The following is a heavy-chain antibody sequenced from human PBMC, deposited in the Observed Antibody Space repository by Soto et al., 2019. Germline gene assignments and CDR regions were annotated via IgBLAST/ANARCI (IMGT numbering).Heavy chain of an antibody. D-gene: IGHD3-3*01. Sequence: GVWMRLSCVSSGFASSSSTMNWARQAPGKGLEWVSYITDSIDTVHYADSVRGRFTISRDNAESSLYLQMNSLRDEDTSVYFCARDFGHGYYLDYWGRGTMVTVSS. CDR2: ITDSIDTV. J-gene: IGHJ4*02. CDR1: GFASSSST. CDR3: ARDFGHGYYLDY. V-gene: IGHV3-48*02.